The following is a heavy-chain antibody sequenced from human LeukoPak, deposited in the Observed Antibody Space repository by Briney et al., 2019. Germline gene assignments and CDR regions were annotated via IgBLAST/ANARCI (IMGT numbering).Heavy chain of an antibody. CDR3: ARGDCGGDCYPLYYYYYYGMDV. J-gene: IGHJ6*02. D-gene: IGHD2-21*02. V-gene: IGHV1-8*01. Sequence: ASVKVSCKASGYTFTSYDINWVRQATGQGLEWMGWMNPNSGNTGYAQKFQGRVTMTRNTSISTAYMELSSLRSEDTAVYYCARGDCGGDCYPLYYYYYYGMDVWDQGTTVTVSS. CDR1: GYTFTSYD. CDR2: MNPNSGNT.